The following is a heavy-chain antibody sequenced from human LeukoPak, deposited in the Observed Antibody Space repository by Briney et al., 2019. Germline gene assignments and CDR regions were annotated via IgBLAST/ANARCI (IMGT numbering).Heavy chain of an antibody. CDR3: ARDHLDTSAGTFYYYMDV. Sequence: GGSLRLSCAASGFTFSSYWMHWVRQAPGKGLVWVSRINSDGSSTSYADSVKGRFTISRDNAKNSLYLQMNSLRAEDTAVYYCARDHLDTSAGTFYYYMDVWGKGTTVTISS. V-gene: IGHV3-74*01. D-gene: IGHD1-1*01. CDR1: GFTFSSYW. CDR2: INSDGSST. J-gene: IGHJ6*03.